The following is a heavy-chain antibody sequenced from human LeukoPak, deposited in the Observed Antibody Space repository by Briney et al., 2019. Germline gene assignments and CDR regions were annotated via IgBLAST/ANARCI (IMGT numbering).Heavy chain of an antibody. Sequence: SETLSLTCTVSGGSIGSYYWSWIRQPPGKGLEWIGYIYYSGSTNYNPSLKSRVTISVDTSKNQFSLKLSSVTAADTAVYYCARVRVGAFDIWGQGTMVTVSS. J-gene: IGHJ3*02. V-gene: IGHV4-59*01. CDR3: ARVRVGAFDI. D-gene: IGHD1-26*01. CDR1: GGSIGSYY. CDR2: IYYSGST.